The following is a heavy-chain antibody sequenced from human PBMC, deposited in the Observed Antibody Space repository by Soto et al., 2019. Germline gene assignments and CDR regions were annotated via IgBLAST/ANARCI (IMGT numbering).Heavy chain of an antibody. V-gene: IGHV3-33*01. CDR2: IWYDGSNK. CDR3: ARGAGGRSGYYYYGMDV. CDR1: GFTFSSYG. D-gene: IGHD2-15*01. J-gene: IGHJ6*02. Sequence: QVQLVESGGGVVQPGRSLRLSCAASGFTFSSYGMHWVRQAPGKGLEWVAVIWYDGSNKYCADSVKGRFTISRDNSKNTLYLQMNSLRAEDTAVYYCARGAGGRSGYYYYGMDVWGQGTTVTVSS.